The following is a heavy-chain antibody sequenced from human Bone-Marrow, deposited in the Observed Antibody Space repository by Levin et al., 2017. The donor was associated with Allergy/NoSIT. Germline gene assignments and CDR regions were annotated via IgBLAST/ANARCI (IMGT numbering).Heavy chain of an antibody. V-gene: IGHV4-38-2*01. Sequence: TSETLSLTCDVSGHAINTKYFWAWVRQSPEEGLEWIATFFHGGTTYYSPSLQSRVTMSLDTSKNQFSLKVTSVTAADTAVYYCARGLLLTYGMDVWGQGTAVTVSS. J-gene: IGHJ6*02. CDR1: GHAINTKYF. CDR3: ARGLLLTYGMDV. D-gene: IGHD3-9*01. CDR2: FFHGGTT.